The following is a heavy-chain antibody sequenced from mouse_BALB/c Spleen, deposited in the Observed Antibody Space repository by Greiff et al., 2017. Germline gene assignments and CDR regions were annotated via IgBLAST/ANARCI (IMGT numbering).Heavy chain of an antibody. Sequence: VQLQQSGPGLVKPSQSLSLTCTVTGYSITSDYAWNWIRQFPGNKLEWMGYISYSGSTSYNPSLKSRISITRDTSKNQFFLQLNSVTTEDTATYYCARGYDYAAWLAYWGQGTLVTVSA. J-gene: IGHJ3*01. D-gene: IGHD2-4*01. CDR1: GYSITSDYA. CDR3: ARGYDYAAWLAY. V-gene: IGHV3-2*02. CDR2: ISYSGST.